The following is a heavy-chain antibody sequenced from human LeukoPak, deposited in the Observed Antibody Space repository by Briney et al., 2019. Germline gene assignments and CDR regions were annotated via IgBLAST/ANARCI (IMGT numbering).Heavy chain of an antibody. V-gene: IGHV1-3*01. CDR1: GYTFTSYA. J-gene: IGHJ6*02. D-gene: IGHD3-16*01. CDR3: ARDLGDVGYYYYGMDV. CDR2: INAGNGNT. Sequence: GASVKVSCKASGYTFTSYAMHWVRQAPGQRLEWMGWINAGNGNTKYSQKFQGRVTITRDTSASIAYMELSSLRSEDTAVYYCARDLGDVGYYYYGMDVWGQGTTVTVSS.